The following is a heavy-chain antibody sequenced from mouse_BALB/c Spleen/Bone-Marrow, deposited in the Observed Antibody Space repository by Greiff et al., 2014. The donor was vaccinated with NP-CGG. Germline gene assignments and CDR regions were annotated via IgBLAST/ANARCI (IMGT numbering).Heavy chain of an antibody. CDR3: ARSTMITTGYYYAMDY. CDR2: ISSGSSTI. J-gene: IGHJ4*01. V-gene: IGHV5-17*02. D-gene: IGHD2-4*01. CDR1: GFTFSSFG. Sequence: EVQLVESGGGLVQPGGSRKVSCAASGFTFSSFGMHWVRQAPEKGLEWVAYISSGSSTIYYADTVKGRFAISRDNPKNTLFLQMTSLRSEDTAMCYCARSTMITTGYYYAMDYWGQGTSVTVSS.